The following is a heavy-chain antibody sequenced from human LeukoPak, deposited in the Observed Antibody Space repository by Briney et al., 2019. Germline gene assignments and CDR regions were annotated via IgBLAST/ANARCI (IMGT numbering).Heavy chain of an antibody. CDR2: INHSGST. Sequence: SETLSLTCAVYGGSFSGYYWGWIRQPPGKGLEWIGEINHSGSTNYNPSLKSRVTISVDTSKNQFSLKLSSVTAADTAVYYCARVGGVAGTTLFYYYYGMDVWGQGTTVTVSS. CDR3: ARVGGVAGTTLFYYYYGMDV. D-gene: IGHD6-19*01. V-gene: IGHV4-34*01. CDR1: GGSFSGYY. J-gene: IGHJ6*02.